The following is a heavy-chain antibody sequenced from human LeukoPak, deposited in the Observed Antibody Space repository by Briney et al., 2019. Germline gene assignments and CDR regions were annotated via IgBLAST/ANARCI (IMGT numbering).Heavy chain of an antibody. CDR2: ISLTGLT. V-gene: IGHV4-4*02. D-gene: IGHD2-8*01. J-gene: IGHJ4*02. Sequence: SETLSLTCGVSGGSISNTNWWSWVRPPPGRGLEWIGEISLTGLTHYNPSLESRVTVSLDKSKNQLSLNLTSVTAADTAVYYCSRENGAFSPFGYWGQGTLVTVLS. CDR1: GGSISNTNW. CDR3: SRENGAFSPFGY.